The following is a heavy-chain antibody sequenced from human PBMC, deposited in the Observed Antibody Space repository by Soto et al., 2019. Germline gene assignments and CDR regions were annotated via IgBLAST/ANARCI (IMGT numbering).Heavy chain of an antibody. Sequence: XETLSLTCAVSGYSISSDYYWCCIRQPPGKGLEWIGTIYYTGNTYYNPSLKSRVTISVDTSKNQFSLKLSSVTAADTAVYYCAREKVTRVTYYDGSGSYNWFDPWGQGTLVTVSS. CDR2: IYYTGNT. CDR3: AREKVTRVTYYDGSGSYNWFDP. J-gene: IGHJ5*02. D-gene: IGHD3-10*01. V-gene: IGHV4-38-2*02. CDR1: GYSISSDYY.